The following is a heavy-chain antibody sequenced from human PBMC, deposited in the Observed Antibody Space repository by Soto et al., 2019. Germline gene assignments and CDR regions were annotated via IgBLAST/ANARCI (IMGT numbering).Heavy chain of an antibody. Sequence: PGESLKISCKASGYSFTNYWIGWVRQMPGKGLELMGIMYPGDSDTRYSPSFRGQVTISADKSISTAYLQWSSLKASDTAIYYCARGNHPPTYYFEYWGQGTLVTVSS. CDR3: ARGNHPPTYYFEY. J-gene: IGHJ4*02. CDR2: MYPGDSDT. V-gene: IGHV5-51*01. CDR1: GYSFTNYW.